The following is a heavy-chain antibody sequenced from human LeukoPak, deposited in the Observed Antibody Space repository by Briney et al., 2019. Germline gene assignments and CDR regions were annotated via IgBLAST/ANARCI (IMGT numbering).Heavy chain of an antibody. J-gene: IGHJ5*02. CDR1: GGSISSSSYY. Sequence: PSETLSLPCTVSGGSISSSSYYWAWIRQPPGKGLEWIGSIYYSGRTCYNPSLTSQVTISVDTSKNQFSLKLSSVTAADTAVYYCARQDVKNWFDPCGQGTLVTVSS. V-gene: IGHV4-39*01. CDR2: IYYSGRT. CDR3: ARQDVKNWFDP.